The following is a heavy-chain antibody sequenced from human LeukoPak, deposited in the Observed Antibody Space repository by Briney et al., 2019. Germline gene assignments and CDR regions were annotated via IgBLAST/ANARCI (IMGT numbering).Heavy chain of an antibody. V-gene: IGHV4-38-2*02. CDR1: GGSISSGYY. CDR3: ARDWRYSSGWYYFDY. CDR2: TYHSGST. Sequence: PSETLSLTCTVSGGSISSGYYWGWIRQPPGKGLEWIGSTYHSGSTYYNPSLKSRVTISVDTSKNQSSLKLSSVTAADTAVYYCARDWRYSSGWYYFDYWGQGTLVTVSS. J-gene: IGHJ4*02. D-gene: IGHD6-19*01.